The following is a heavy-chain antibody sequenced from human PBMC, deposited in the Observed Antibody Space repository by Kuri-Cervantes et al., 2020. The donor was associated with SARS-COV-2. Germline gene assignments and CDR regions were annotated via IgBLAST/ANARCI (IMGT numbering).Heavy chain of an antibody. Sequence: GESLKISCAVSGFTFSSYAMSWVRQAPGKGLEWVSAIIGSGGSTYYADSVKGRFTISRDNSKNTLYLQMHSLRAEDTAVYYCAKGVQRSVVTGGFDYWGQGTLVTVSS. J-gene: IGHJ4*02. V-gene: IGHV3-23*01. D-gene: IGHD4-23*01. CDR2: IIGSGGST. CDR1: GFTFSSYA. CDR3: AKGVQRSVVTGGFDY.